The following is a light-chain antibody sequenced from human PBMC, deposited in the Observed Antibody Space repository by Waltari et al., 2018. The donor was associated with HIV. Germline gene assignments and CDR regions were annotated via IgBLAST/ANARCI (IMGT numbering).Light chain of an antibody. J-gene: IGKJ1*01. V-gene: IGKV1-9*01. CDR3: QQLDRYPRT. CDR1: QGITTY. Sequence: DIQLTQSPSFLSASVGDRVTITCRASQGITTYLAWYQQRPGTAPKLLIYAASTLQSGVQSRFSGSGSGTEFTLTISSLQPEDFATYYCQQLDRYPRTFGQGTKVEIK. CDR2: AAS.